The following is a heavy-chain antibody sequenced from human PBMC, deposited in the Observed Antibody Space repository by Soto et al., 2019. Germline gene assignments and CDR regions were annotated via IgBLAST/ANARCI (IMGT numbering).Heavy chain of an antibody. CDR3: ASSPAYGSSGYGIPPDLSHGMDV. CDR1: GYTFTSYY. D-gene: IGHD6-13*01. CDR2: INPRGGIT. V-gene: IGHV1-46*01. Sequence: GASVKVSCKASGYTFTSYYIHWVRQAPGQGLEWMGIINPRGGITTYAQKFQGRLTMTGDTSTSTVYMELSSLTSEDTAMYHCASSPAYGSSGYGIPPDLSHGMDVWGQGTTVTVSS. J-gene: IGHJ6*02.